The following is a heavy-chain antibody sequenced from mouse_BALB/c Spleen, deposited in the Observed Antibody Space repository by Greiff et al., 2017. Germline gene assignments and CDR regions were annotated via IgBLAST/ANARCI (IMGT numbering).Heavy chain of an antibody. CDR3: ARDSITTATAWFAD. D-gene: IGHD1-2*01. CDR2: IWAGGST. J-gene: IGHJ3*01. V-gene: IGHV2-9*02. CDR1: GFSLTSYG. Sequence: VKLMESGPGLVAPSQSLSITCTVSGFSLTSYGVHWVRQPPGKGLEWLGVIWAGGSTNYNSALMSRLSISKDNSKSQVFLKMNSLQTDDTAMYYGARDSITTATAWFADWGQGTLVTVSA.